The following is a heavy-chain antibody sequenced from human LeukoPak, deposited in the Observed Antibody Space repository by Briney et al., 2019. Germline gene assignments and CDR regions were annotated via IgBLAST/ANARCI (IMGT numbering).Heavy chain of an antibody. V-gene: IGHV4-59*01. Sequence: PSETLSLTCTVSGGSISSYYWSWIRQPPGKGLEWIGYIYYSGSTNYNPSLKSRVTISVDTSKNQFSLKLSSVTAADTAVYYCARVWGSSGWYLMLGFDYWGQGTLVAVSS. D-gene: IGHD6-19*01. CDR3: ARVWGSSGWYLMLGFDY. J-gene: IGHJ4*02. CDR1: GGSISSYY. CDR2: IYYSGST.